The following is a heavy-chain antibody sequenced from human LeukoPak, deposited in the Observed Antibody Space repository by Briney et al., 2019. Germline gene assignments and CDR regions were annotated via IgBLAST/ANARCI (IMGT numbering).Heavy chain of an antibody. CDR3: ARTSMVRGVIMGLGPGLFDY. V-gene: IGHV4-34*01. D-gene: IGHD3-10*01. CDR1: GGSFSGYY. CDR2: INHSGST. Sequence: SETLSLTCAVYGGSFSGYYWSWIRQPPGKGLEWIGEINHSGSTNYNPSLKSRVTISVDTSKNQFSLKLSSVTAADTAVYYCARTSMVRGVIMGLGPGLFDYWGQGTLVTVSS. J-gene: IGHJ4*02.